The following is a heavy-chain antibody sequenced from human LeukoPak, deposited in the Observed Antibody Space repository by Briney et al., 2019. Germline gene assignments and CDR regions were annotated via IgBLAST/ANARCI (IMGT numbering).Heavy chain of an antibody. Sequence: GGSLRLSCAASGFTFSSCGIHWVRQAPGKGLEWVAFIRYDGSNKYYADSVKGRFTISRVNSKSTLYLQMNSLIAEDTAVYYCAKDLSMIWCSTTTCSYFDYWGQGTLVTVSS. D-gene: IGHD2-2*01. J-gene: IGHJ4*02. CDR1: GFTFSSCG. CDR2: IRYDGSNK. CDR3: AKDLSMIWCSTTTCSYFDY. V-gene: IGHV3-30*02.